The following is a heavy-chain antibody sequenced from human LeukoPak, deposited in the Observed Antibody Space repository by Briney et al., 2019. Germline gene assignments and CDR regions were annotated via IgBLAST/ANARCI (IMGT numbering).Heavy chain of an antibody. CDR1: GFTFSSYA. CDR3: AKDIMVRGVSGSRGFN. J-gene: IGHJ4*02. V-gene: IGHV3-30*18. CDR2: ISYDGSNK. D-gene: IGHD3-10*01. Sequence: GGSLRLSCAASGFTFSSYAMSWVRQAPGKGLEWVAVISYDGSNKYYADSVKGRFTISRDNSKNTLYLQMNSLRAEDTAVYYCAKDIMVRGVSGSRGFNWGQGTLVTVSS.